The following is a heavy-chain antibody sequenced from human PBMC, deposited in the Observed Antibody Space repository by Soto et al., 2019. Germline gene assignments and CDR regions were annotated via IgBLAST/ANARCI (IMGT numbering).Heavy chain of an antibody. CDR1: GFTFSSYG. Sequence: QVQLVESGGGVVQPGRSVRLSCAASGFTFSSYGMHWVRQAPGKGLEWVAVIWYDGSNKYYADSVKGRFTISKDKSKKTLDLHMNSLRAEDTAVYYCARVGYSNYVLDYWGQGTLVTVSS. CDR3: ARVGYSNYVLDY. CDR2: IWYDGSNK. D-gene: IGHD4-4*01. J-gene: IGHJ4*02. V-gene: IGHV3-33*01.